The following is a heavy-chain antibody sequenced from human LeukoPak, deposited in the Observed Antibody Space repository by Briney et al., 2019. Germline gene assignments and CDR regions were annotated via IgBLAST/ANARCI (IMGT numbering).Heavy chain of an antibody. D-gene: IGHD4-17*01. CDR2: ISGSGGST. J-gene: IGHJ4*02. CDR3: AKEPYGDNGLVPGY. CDR1: GFTFKNYP. Sequence: GGSLRLSCAASGFTFKNYPMNWVRQAPGEGLEWVSAISGSGGSTYYAESVKGRFTISRDNSKNTLYLQMHSLRAEDTALYYCAKEPYGDNGLVPGYWGPGTLVTVSS. V-gene: IGHV3-23*01.